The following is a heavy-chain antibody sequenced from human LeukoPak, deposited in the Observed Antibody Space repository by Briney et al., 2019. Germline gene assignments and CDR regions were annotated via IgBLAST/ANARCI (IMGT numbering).Heavy chain of an antibody. CDR2: ISAYNGNT. V-gene: IGHV1-18*01. CDR1: GYTFTSYG. J-gene: IGHJ4*02. D-gene: IGHD3-3*01. CDR3: ARESVGVVINDY. Sequence: ASVKVSCKASGYTFTSYGISWVRQAPGQGLEWMGWISAYNGNTNYAQKLQGRVTMTTDTSTSTAYMELSRLRSDDTAVYYCARESVGVVINDYWGQGTLVTVSS.